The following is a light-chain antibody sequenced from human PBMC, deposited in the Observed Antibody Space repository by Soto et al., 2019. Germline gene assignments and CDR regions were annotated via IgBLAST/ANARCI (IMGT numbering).Light chain of an antibody. J-gene: IGKJ2*01. Sequence: EIVMTQSPATLSVSPGERATLSCRASQSVSSNLAWYQQKPSQAPRLLIYGASTRATGIPARFSGSGSGTEFTLTISSLQSVDFAVYYCQQYNNWLYTFGQGTKLEIK. CDR1: QSVSSN. CDR3: QQYNNWLYT. V-gene: IGKV3-15*01. CDR2: GAS.